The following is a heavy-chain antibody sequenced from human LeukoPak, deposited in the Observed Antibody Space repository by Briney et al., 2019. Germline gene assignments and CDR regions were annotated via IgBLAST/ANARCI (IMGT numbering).Heavy chain of an antibody. CDR1: GGTFSSYA. Sequence: ASVKVSCKASGGTFSSYAISWVRQAPGQGLEWMGGIIPIFGTANYAQKFQGRVTMTRNTSISTAYMELSSLRSEDTAVYYCARGPSRAATSLNYWGQGTLVTVSS. CDR3: ARGPSRAATSLNY. D-gene: IGHD1-26*01. V-gene: IGHV1-69*05. CDR2: IIPIFGTA. J-gene: IGHJ4*02.